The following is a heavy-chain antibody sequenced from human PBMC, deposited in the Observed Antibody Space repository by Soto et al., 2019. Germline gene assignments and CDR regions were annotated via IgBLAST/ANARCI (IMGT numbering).Heavy chain of an antibody. D-gene: IGHD2-2*01. V-gene: IGHV1-18*04. CDR1: GYTFTSYG. Sequence: ASVKVSCKASGYTFTSYGISWVRQAPGQGLEWMGWISAYNGNTNYAQKLQGRVTMTTDTSTSTAYMELRSLRSDDTAVYYCARDRIVFQDIVVAPRRFDSWGQGTMVTVSS. J-gene: IGHJ3*02. CDR2: ISAYNGNT. CDR3: ARDRIVFQDIVVAPRRFDS.